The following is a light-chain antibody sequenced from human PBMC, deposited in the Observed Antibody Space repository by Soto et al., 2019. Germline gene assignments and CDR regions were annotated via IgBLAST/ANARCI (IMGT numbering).Light chain of an antibody. J-gene: IGKJ3*01. CDR3: QQYHNWTPLFT. V-gene: IGKV3-15*01. CDR1: QSVSSN. CDR2: GAS. Sequence: EIVMTQSPATLSLSPGERATLSGSASQSVSSNLAWYQQKPAQAPRLLIYGASTRATGIPARFSGSGSGTEFPLTISSLQSEDVAVYYCQQYHNWTPLFTFGPGTKVDIK.